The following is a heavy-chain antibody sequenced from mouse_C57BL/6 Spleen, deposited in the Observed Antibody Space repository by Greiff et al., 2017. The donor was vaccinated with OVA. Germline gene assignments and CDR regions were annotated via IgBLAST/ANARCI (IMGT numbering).Heavy chain of an antibody. J-gene: IGHJ2*01. CDR2: INPSNGGT. V-gene: IGHV1-53*01. Sequence: VQLQQPGTELVKPGASVKLSCKASGYTFTSYWMHWVKQRPGQGLEWIGNINPSNGGTNYNEKFKSKATLTVDKSSSTAYMQLSSLTSEDSAVYYCARERITTVVAGDYFDYWGQGTTLTVSS. D-gene: IGHD1-1*01. CDR1: GYTFTSYW. CDR3: ARERITTVVAGDYFDY.